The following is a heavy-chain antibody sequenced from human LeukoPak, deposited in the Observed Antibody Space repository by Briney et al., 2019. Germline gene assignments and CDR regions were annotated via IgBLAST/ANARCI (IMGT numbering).Heavy chain of an antibody. D-gene: IGHD6-19*01. CDR3: ARDHPAGFDP. CDR2: ISSSRSYI. Sequence: GGSLRLSCAASGFTFSSYSMNWVRQAPGKGLEWVSSISSSRSYIYYADSVKGRFTISRDNAKNSLYLQMNSLRAEDTAVYYCARDHPAGFDPWGQGTLVTVSS. CDR1: GFTFSSYS. V-gene: IGHV3-21*01. J-gene: IGHJ5*02.